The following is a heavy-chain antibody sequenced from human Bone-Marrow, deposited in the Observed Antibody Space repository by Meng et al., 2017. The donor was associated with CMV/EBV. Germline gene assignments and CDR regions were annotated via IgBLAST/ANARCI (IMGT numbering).Heavy chain of an antibody. V-gene: IGHV3-30*02. CDR1: GFTFSSYA. CDR3: ARGLDSSGWYYYYYGMDV. J-gene: IGHJ6*02. D-gene: IGHD6-19*01. Sequence: GGSLRLSCAASGFTFSSYAMHWVRQAPGKGLEWVAFIRYDGSNKYYADSVKGRFTISRDNSKNSLYLQMNSLRAEDTAVYYCARGLDSSGWYYYYYGMDVWGQGTTVTVSS. CDR2: IRYDGSNK.